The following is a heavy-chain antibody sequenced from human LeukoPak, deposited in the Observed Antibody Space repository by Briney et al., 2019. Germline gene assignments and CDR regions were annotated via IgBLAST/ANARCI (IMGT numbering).Heavy chain of an antibody. V-gene: IGHV4-39*01. CDR2: IYYSRST. CDR1: GGSISSSSYY. J-gene: IGHJ3*02. CDR3: ARLAYYSYAFDI. Sequence: SETLSLTCTVSGGSISSSSYYWGWIRQPPGKGLEWLGSIYYSRSTYYNPSLNSRVTISVDTSKNQFSLKLSSVTAADTAVYYCARLAYYSYAFDIWGQGTMVTVSS. D-gene: IGHD3-10*01.